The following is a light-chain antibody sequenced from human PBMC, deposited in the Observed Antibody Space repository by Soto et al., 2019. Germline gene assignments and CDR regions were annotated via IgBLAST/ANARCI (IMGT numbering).Light chain of an antibody. CDR3: QSYDSSLSGVV. Sequence: QPVLTQPPSVSGAPGQRVTISCTGSSSNIGADYDVHWYQQLPGTAPNLLIYGNNNRPSGVPDRFSGSKSGTSASLAITGLQAEDEADYYCQSYDSSLSGVVFGGGTKLTVL. J-gene: IGLJ2*01. V-gene: IGLV1-40*01. CDR2: GNN. CDR1: SSNIGADYD.